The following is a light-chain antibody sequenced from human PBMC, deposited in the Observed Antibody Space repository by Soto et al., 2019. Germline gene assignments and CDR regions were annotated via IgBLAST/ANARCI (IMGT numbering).Light chain of an antibody. CDR2: EDS. V-gene: IGLV2-23*01. Sequence: QSARSQPASVSGSPGQSITMSCTGTSSDVGSYNLVSWYQQHPGKAPKLMIYEDSKRPSGVSNRFFGSKSGNTASLTISGLQAEDEADYFCCSYARGSTLVFGGGTKLTVL. CDR1: SSDVGSYNL. CDR3: CSYARGSTLV. J-gene: IGLJ3*02.